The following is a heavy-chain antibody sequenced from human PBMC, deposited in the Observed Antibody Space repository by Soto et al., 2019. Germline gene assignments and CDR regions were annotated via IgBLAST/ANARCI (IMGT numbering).Heavy chain of an antibody. V-gene: IGHV3-23*01. CDR3: AKDGRRNWIDAGPTEFDP. CDR1: GFTFSSYA. J-gene: IGHJ5*02. D-gene: IGHD1-1*01. Sequence: GGSLRLSCAASGFTFSSYAMSWVRQAPGKGLEWVSAISGSGGSTYYADSVKGRFTISRDNSKNTLYLQMNSLRAEDTAVYYCAKDGRRNWIDAGPTEFDPWGQGTLVTVSS. CDR2: ISGSGGST.